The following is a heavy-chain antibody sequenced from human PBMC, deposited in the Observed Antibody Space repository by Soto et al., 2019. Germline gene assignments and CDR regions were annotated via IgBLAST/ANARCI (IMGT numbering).Heavy chain of an antibody. D-gene: IGHD2-15*01. CDR2: ISSSSSTI. Sequence: PWGSLRLSCAASGFTFSSYSMNWVRQAPGKGLEWVSYISSSSSTIYYADSVKGRFTISRDNAKNSLYLQMNSLRAEDTAVYYCARGAAFYCSGGSCLDAFDIWGQGTMVTVSS. CDR1: GFTFSSYS. CDR3: ARGAAFYCSGGSCLDAFDI. J-gene: IGHJ3*02. V-gene: IGHV3-48*01.